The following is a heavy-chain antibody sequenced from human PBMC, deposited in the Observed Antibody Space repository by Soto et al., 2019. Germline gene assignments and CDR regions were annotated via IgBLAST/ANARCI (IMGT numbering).Heavy chain of an antibody. J-gene: IGHJ4*02. CDR1: GGSISGYY. CDR3: AAGSRH. Sequence: PSETLYLTFSLSGGSISGYYWSWIPQTPEKGREWTGYIYDSGSTNYNPSLKSRVTILIDMSKHQSSLKLTTVGRGETAVYYCAAGSRHWGQELLVTVS. CDR2: IYDSGST. V-gene: IGHV4-59*01. D-gene: IGHD3-10*01.